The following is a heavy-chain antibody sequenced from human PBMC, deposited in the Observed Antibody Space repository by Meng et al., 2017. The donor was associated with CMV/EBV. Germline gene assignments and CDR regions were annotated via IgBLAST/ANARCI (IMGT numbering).Heavy chain of an antibody. J-gene: IGHJ1*01. CDR1: GGTFSSYS. CDR3: AREKIISRFAYFHH. D-gene: IGHD3-10*01. Sequence: QIQLVQSGAEVKTPGSSVKVACKASGGTFSSYSISWVRQAPGQGLEWMGAITPLFGTSTYAEKFQGRVMITADESTSTAYMELSSLKSDDTAVYYCAREKIISRFAYFHHWGQGTLVTVSS. CDR2: ITPLFGTS. V-gene: IGHV1-69*01.